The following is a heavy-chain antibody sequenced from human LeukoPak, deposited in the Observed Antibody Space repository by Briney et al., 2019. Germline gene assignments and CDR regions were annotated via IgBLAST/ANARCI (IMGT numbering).Heavy chain of an antibody. Sequence: GGSLRLSCAASGFTLRSYTMNWVRQAPGKGLVWVSRISSDASITSYADPVKGRFTISRDNAKNTLYLQMNSLRAEDTALYYCATSARTYIGSSLDYWGQGTLVTVSS. CDR3: ATSARTYIGSSLDY. CDR2: ISSDASIT. J-gene: IGHJ4*02. V-gene: IGHV3-74*01. D-gene: IGHD2-15*01. CDR1: GFTLRSYT.